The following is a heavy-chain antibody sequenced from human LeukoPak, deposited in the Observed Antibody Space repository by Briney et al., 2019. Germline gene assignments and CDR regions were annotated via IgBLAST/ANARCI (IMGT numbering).Heavy chain of an antibody. V-gene: IGHV3-23*01. Sequence: GGSLRLSCAASGFTFSSYAMSWVRQAPGKGLEWVSAISGSGGSTYYADSVKGRFTISRDNSKNTLYLQMNSLRAEDTAVYYCARDDSSGYYHDYWGQGTLVTVSS. J-gene: IGHJ4*02. CDR1: GFTFSSYA. CDR3: ARDDSSGYYHDY. D-gene: IGHD3-22*01. CDR2: ISGSGGST.